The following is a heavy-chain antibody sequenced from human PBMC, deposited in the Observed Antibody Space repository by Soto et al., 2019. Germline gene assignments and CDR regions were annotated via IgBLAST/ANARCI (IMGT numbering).Heavy chain of an antibody. J-gene: IGHJ6*02. D-gene: IGHD3-10*02. CDR2: IYHSGST. CDR1: GGSISSSNW. Sequence: QVQLQESGPGLVKPSGTLSLTCAVSGGSISSSNWWSWVRQPPGKGLEWIGEIYHSGSTNYNPSLRSRVTISVDKSKNKFSLKRSSVTAAATAVYYCASVRGGYYYAMDVWGQGTTVTVSS. V-gene: IGHV4-4*02. CDR3: ASVRGGYYYAMDV.